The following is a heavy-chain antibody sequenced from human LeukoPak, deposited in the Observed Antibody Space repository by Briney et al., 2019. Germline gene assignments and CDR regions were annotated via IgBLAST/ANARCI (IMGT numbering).Heavy chain of an antibody. CDR1: GFTYSDYY. J-gene: IGHJ4*02. V-gene: IGHV3-11*04. D-gene: IGHD6-19*01. Sequence: GGSLRLSCTTSGFTYSDYYMSWIRQAPGKGLEWVSYISGSGRTRYYADSVKGRFTMSRDNAENSLYLQMNSLRAEDTAVYYCAVIGVAGSFDYWGQGTLVTVSS. CDR2: ISGSGRTR. CDR3: AVIGVAGSFDY.